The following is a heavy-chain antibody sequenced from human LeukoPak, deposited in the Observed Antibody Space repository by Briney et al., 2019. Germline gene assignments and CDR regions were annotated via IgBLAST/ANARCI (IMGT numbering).Heavy chain of an antibody. Sequence: GGSLRLSCAASGFTFSSYAMSWVRQPPGKGLEWVLGISGSGDNTYYADSVKGRFTISRDNSKKTLYLHLNSLRVEDAAVYYCAKDGYSSIPGFHFEYWGQGTPVTVSS. CDR1: GFTFSSYA. V-gene: IGHV3-23*01. J-gene: IGHJ4*02. CDR3: AKDGYSSIPGFHFEY. CDR2: ISGSGDNT. D-gene: IGHD6-13*01.